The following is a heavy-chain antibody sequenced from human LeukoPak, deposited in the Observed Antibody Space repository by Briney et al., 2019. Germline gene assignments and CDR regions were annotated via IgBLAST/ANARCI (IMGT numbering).Heavy chain of an antibody. CDR1: GGSISCYY. Sequence: PSETLSHTCTVSGGSISCYYWSWIRQPAGKGLEWIGRIYTSGSTNYNPSLKSRVTMSVDTSKNQFSLKLSSVTAADTAVYYCARVVSYYYGSGSYTYYFDYWGQGTLVTVSS. CDR2: IYTSGST. CDR3: ARVVSYYYGSGSYTYYFDY. V-gene: IGHV4-4*07. J-gene: IGHJ4*02. D-gene: IGHD3-10*01.